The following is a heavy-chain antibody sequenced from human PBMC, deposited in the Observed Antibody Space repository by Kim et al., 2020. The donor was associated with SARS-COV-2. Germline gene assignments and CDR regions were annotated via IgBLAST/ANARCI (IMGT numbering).Heavy chain of an antibody. V-gene: IGHV4-4*02. Sequence: SETLSLTCVVSGAAIRSSSCWSWVRQPPGKGLEWIGEVVHSGTTSYNVSPKSRVTIPVDKSKNQFSFMLNSVSAADTAVYSFARCVSSAWTLRASFDPWG. CDR3: ARCVSSAWTLRASFDP. D-gene: IGHD3-22*01. J-gene: IGHJ5*02. CDR2: VVHSGTT. CDR1: GAAIRSSSC.